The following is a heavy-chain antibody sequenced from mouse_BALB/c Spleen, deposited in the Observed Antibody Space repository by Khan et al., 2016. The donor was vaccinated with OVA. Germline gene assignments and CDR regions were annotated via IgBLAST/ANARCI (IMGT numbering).Heavy chain of an antibody. Sequence: EVELVESGGGLVQPGGSRKLSCAASGFTLSSFGMHWVRQAPEKGLEWVAYISSGSNTINYADTVKGRFTISRDNSQNTPFLQMTSLRSEDTAMYYCTRRRIYDGYYGGAMDYWGQGTSVTVSS. CDR3: TRRRIYDGYYGGAMDY. D-gene: IGHD2-3*01. CDR1: GFTLSSFG. V-gene: IGHV5-17*02. J-gene: IGHJ4*01. CDR2: ISSGSNTI.